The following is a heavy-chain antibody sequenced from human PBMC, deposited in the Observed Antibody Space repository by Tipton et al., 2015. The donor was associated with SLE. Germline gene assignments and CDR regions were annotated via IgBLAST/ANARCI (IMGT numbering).Heavy chain of an antibody. CDR2: VCNSVST. V-gene: IGHV4-59*02. J-gene: IGHJ4*02. CDR1: GASVSSFC. D-gene: IGHD1-26*01. Sequence: TLSLTCTVSGASVSSFCWNWIRQSPGKGLEWIACVCNSVSTNYDPSLKSRGTISVDTSKNHFSLKVTSVTAADTALYYCARASGGPGGNYGDDFCGQGTLVTVSS. CDR3: ARASGGPGGNYGDDF.